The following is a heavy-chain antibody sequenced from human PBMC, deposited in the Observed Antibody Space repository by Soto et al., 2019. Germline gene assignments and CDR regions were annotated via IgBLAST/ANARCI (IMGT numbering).Heavy chain of an antibody. Sequence: WGSLRLSCAASGFTFINYGIRFGRQAPGKGLVWVSYISGDGRSTSYADSVKGRFTISRDNAKNTLYLQMNTLRAEDTAVYYCARDRWPYYFDYWGQGTLVTVSS. CDR3: ARDRWPYYFDY. CDR2: ISGDGRST. V-gene: IGHV3-74*01. D-gene: IGHD2-15*01. J-gene: IGHJ4*02. CDR1: GFTFINYG.